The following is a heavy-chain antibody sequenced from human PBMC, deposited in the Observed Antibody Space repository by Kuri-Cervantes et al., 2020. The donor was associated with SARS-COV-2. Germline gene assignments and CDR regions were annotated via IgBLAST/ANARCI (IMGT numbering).Heavy chain of an antibody. CDR2: ISYDGSNK. V-gene: IGHV3-30*04. J-gene: IGHJ4*02. CDR3: AKDRGRQGLLSLHHFDY. Sequence: GESLKISCAASGFTFSSYAMHWVRQAPGKGLEWVAVISYDGSNKYYADPVEGRFTISRDNSKNTLYLQMNSLRAEDTAVYYCAKDRGRQGLLSLHHFDYWGQGTLVTVSS. D-gene: IGHD3-3*01. CDR1: GFTFSSYA.